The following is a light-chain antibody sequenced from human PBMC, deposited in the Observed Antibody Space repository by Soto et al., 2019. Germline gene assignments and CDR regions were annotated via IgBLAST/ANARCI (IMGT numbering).Light chain of an antibody. CDR1: QDIRND. CDR3: LQYNSLPLT. V-gene: IGKV1-33*01. Sequence: DIQMTQSPSSLSASVGDRVTITCQASQDIRNDLTWYHHKPGKAPNLLIYDASNLETGVPSRFSGTGFGTYFILTISSLQPEDIGSYYCLQYNSLPLTFGGGTKVDIK. J-gene: IGKJ4*01. CDR2: DAS.